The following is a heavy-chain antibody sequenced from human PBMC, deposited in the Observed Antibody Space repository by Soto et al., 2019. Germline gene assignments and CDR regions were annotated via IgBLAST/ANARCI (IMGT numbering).Heavy chain of an antibody. J-gene: IGHJ6*02. CDR3: ARDPAIYSGKFDYGLDV. Sequence: EVQMFETGGGLAQPGGSLRLSCAASGFTFSSYEMNWVRQAPGKGLEWVSYIGTSGKTIYYADSVRGRFTISRDNAKNSLYLQMNSLRAEDTAVYFCARDPAIYSGKFDYGLDVWGRGTTVTVSS. CDR2: IGTSGKTI. CDR1: GFTFSSYE. V-gene: IGHV3-48*03. D-gene: IGHD4-4*01.